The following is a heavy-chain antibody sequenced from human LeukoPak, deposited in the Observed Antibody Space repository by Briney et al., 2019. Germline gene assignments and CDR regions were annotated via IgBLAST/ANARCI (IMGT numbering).Heavy chain of an antibody. D-gene: IGHD3-10*01. Sequence: PGGFLRLSCAASGFTFSSYEMNWVRQAPGKGLEWVSYISSSGSTIYYADSVKGRFTISRDNDENSLYLQMNSLRVEDTATYYCARDWILWFGSLREDAFDVWGQGTMVAVSS. V-gene: IGHV3-48*03. CDR3: ARDWILWFGSLREDAFDV. CDR2: ISSSGSTI. CDR1: GFTFSSYE. J-gene: IGHJ3*01.